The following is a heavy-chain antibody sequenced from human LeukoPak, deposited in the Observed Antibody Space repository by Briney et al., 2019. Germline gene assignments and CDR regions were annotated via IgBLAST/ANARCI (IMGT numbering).Heavy chain of an antibody. D-gene: IGHD2-21*01. V-gene: IGHV1-46*01. J-gene: IGHJ4*02. CDR2: IYPSSGRT. CDR3: ARDQGLMQLWWIPDY. CDR1: GYTFSTYY. Sequence: ASVKVSCKASGYTFSTYYIHWVRQAPGQGLEWMGIIYPSSGRTSYAQNFQGRVTMTRDTSTSTVYMELSSLGSEDTAVYFCARDQGLMQLWWIPDYWGQGSLVIVSS.